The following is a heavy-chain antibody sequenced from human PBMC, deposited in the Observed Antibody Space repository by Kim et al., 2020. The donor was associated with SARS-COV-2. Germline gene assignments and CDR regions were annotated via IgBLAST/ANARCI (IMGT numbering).Heavy chain of an antibody. CDR3: AGPAGPLGDRVFDL. Sequence: GGSLRLSCEASGFIFSNSDMHWVRQAPGKGLEWVALIRYDGSIQYYTDSVKGRFTISRDNSKNTVFLQIISLRAEDTAIYFCAGPAGPLGDRVFDLLGLG. J-gene: IGHJ3*01. CDR2: IRYDGSIQ. D-gene: IGHD3-16*01. V-gene: IGHV3-30*02. CDR1: GFIFSNSD.